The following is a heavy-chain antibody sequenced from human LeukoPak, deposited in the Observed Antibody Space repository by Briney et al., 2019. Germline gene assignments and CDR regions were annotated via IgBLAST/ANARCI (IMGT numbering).Heavy chain of an antibody. J-gene: IGHJ4*02. CDR2: IYTSGST. CDR3: AREYVWGSYRGYYFDY. CDR1: GGSISSYY. Sequence: PSETLSLTCTVSGGSISSYYWSWIRQPAGKGLEWIGRIYTSGSTNYNPSLKSRVTMSVDTSKNQFSLKLSSVTAADTAVYYCAREYVWGSYRGYYFDYWGQGTLVTVSS. D-gene: IGHD3-16*02. V-gene: IGHV4-4*07.